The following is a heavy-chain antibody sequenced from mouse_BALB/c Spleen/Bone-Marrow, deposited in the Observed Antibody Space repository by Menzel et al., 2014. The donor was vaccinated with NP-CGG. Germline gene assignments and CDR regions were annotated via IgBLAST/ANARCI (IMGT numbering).Heavy chain of an antibody. CDR3: ARDSSGYVRFAY. CDR2: IRNKANGYTT. D-gene: IGHD3-1*01. V-gene: IGHV7-3*02. Sequence: EVKLMESGGGLVQPGGSLRLSCATSGFTFTDYYMSWVRQPPGKALEWLGFIRNKANGYTTEYSASVKGRFTISRDNSQSILYLQMNTLRAEDSATYYCARDSSGYVRFAYGGQGTLVTVSA. CDR1: GFTFTDYY. J-gene: IGHJ3*01.